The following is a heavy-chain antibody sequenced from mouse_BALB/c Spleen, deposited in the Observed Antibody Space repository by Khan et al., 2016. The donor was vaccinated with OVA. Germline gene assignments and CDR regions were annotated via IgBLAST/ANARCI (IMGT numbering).Heavy chain of an antibody. CDR2: INTYTGQP. V-gene: IGHV9-3-1*01. J-gene: IGHJ4*01. Sequence: PGHTLTTHRLTRLPHAPGKGSKCMGWINTYTGQPTYADDFNGRFAFSLETSASTAYLQINNLKNEDTATYFCARPPYFSYVLDNWGQGTSVTVSS. CDR1: GHTLTTHR. CDR3: ARPPYFSYVLDN. D-gene: IGHD2-10*01.